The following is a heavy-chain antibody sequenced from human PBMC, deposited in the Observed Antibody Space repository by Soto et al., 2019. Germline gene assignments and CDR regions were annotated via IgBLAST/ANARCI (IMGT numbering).Heavy chain of an antibody. CDR2: ISYDGRNK. V-gene: IGHV3-30*04. CDR3: ARDGLWPLVGLNCSGGSCYKYYYYYGMDV. Sequence: GGSLRLSCAASGFTFSSYAMHWVRQAPGKGLEWVAVISYDGRNKYYADSVKGRFTISRDNSKNTLYLQMNSLRAEDTAVYYCARDGLWPLVGLNCSGGSCYKYYYYYGMDVWGQGTTVTVSS. CDR1: GFTFSSYA. D-gene: IGHD2-15*01. J-gene: IGHJ6*02.